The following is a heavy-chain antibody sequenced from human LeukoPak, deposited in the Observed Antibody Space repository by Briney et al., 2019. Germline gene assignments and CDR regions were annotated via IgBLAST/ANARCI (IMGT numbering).Heavy chain of an antibody. Sequence: GGSLRLSCVASGFSFSSYTMSWDRQAPGEGLEWVAKMKEDGSDIYYVDSVKGRFTICRDNAKNSLCLQMSSLRVEDTAVYYCARGGARYLGNWGQGTLVTVSS. CDR3: ARGGARYLGN. CDR2: MKEDGSDI. J-gene: IGHJ4*02. CDR1: GFSFSSYT. D-gene: IGHD3-9*01. V-gene: IGHV3-7*01.